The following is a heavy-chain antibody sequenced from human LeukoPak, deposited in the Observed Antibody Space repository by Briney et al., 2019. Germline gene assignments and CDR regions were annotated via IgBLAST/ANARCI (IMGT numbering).Heavy chain of an antibody. V-gene: IGHV3-23*01. CDR3: AKDGGGWYTTGWYYFDY. J-gene: IGHJ4*02. Sequence: GGSLRLSCTASGFTFNNYAMNWVRQAPGKGLEWVSSISGSGRNIYYADSVKGRVTVSRDNSRNTLYLQMHSLRADDTALYYCAKDGGGWYTTGWYYFDYWGQGTLVTVSS. CDR1: GFTFNNYA. D-gene: IGHD6-19*01. CDR2: ISGSGRNI.